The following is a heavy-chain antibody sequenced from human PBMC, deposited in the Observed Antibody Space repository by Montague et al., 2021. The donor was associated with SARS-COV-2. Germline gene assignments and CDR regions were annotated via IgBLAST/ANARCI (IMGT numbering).Heavy chain of an antibody. D-gene: IGHD3-10*01. J-gene: IGHJ6*03. V-gene: IGHV4-34*01. Sequence: SETLSLTCAVHGGSFSTYSWNWIRQPPGKGLVWIGGIHHGGSTTYNPSLKSRVTISADTSKNQFSLKLTSVAAADTAVYYCVRLGGGVVPSPILGVGPCYSYYYMDVWGKGTTVTVSS. CDR2: IHHGGST. CDR3: VRLGGGVVPSPILGVGPCYSYYYMDV. CDR1: GGSFSTYS.